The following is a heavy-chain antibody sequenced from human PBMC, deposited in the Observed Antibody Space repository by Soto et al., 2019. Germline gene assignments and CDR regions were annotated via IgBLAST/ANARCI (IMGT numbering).Heavy chain of an antibody. D-gene: IGHD1-26*01. V-gene: IGHV4-4*02. CDR3: AKREDSSRFGGLDI. J-gene: IGHJ6*02. Sequence: PSEPLSLTCAVSGGSISSSNWWSWVRQPPGKGLEWIGEIYHSGSTNYNPSLKSRVTISVDKSKNQFSLKMTSAGATDTAVYFCAKREDSSRFGGLDIWGQGTAVTV. CDR2: IYHSGST. CDR1: GGSISSSNW.